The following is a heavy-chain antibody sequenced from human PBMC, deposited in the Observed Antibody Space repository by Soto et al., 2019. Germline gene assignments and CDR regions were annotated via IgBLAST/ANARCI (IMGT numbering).Heavy chain of an antibody. CDR3: AKEGEQWLVRGDYYYGMDV. D-gene: IGHD6-19*01. V-gene: IGHV3-23*01. J-gene: IGHJ6*02. CDR2: ISGSGGSA. Sequence: EVQLLESGGGLVQPGGSLRLSCAASGFTFSSYAMSWVRQAPGKGLEWVSAISGSGGSAYYADSVKGRFTISRDNSKNTLYLQMNSLRAEDTAVYYCAKEGEQWLVRGDYYYGMDVWGQGTTVTVSS. CDR1: GFTFSSYA.